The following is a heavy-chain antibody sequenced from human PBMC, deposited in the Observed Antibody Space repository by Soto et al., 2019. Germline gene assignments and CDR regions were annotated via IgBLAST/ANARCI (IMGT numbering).Heavy chain of an antibody. D-gene: IGHD3-22*01. Sequence: GGSLRLSCAASGFTFSDYYMNWIRQAPGKGLEWVSYISSSSYTNYADSVKGRFTISRDNAKNSLYLQMNSLRAEDTAVYYCARSNTYYYDISGYWGQGTLVTVSS. V-gene: IGHV3-11*03. CDR3: ARSNTYYYDISGY. J-gene: IGHJ4*02. CDR2: ISSSSYT. CDR1: GFTFSDYY.